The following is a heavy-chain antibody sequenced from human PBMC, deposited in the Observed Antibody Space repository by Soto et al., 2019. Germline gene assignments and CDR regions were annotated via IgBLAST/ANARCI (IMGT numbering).Heavy chain of an antibody. D-gene: IGHD6-19*01. J-gene: IGHJ4*02. Sequence: EVQLVESGGGLVQPGGSLRLSCAASGFTFSSYWMSWVRQAPGKGLEWVAHIKQDGSEKYYVDSVKGRFTISRDNAKNSLYLQINGLRADDTAVYYCARDLRYCGGFNGNDYWGQGTLVTVSS. CDR3: ARDLRYCGGFNGNDY. V-gene: IGHV3-7*01. CDR2: IKQDGSEK. CDR1: GFTFSSYW.